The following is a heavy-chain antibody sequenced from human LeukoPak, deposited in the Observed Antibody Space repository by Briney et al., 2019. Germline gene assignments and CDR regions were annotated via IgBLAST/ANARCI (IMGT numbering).Heavy chain of an antibody. D-gene: IGHD6-13*01. V-gene: IGHV3-21*01. Sequence: PGGSLRLSCAASGFTFSSYSMNWVRQAPGKGLEWVSSISSSSSYTYYADSVKGRFTISRDNAKNSLYLQMNSLRAEDTAVYYCARDEYFPGIAAAGLDYWGQGTLVTVSS. J-gene: IGHJ4*02. CDR2: ISSSSSYT. CDR3: ARDEYFPGIAAAGLDY. CDR1: GFTFSSYS.